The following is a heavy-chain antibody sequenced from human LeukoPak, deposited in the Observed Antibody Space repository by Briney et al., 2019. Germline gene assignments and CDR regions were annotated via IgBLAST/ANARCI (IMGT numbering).Heavy chain of an antibody. V-gene: IGHV3-7*01. Sequence: GGSLSLSCAASGFTFSSYWVSWVRQAPGKGLEWVANIKQDGSEKYYVDSVKGRFTISRDDAKNSLYLQMNSLRAEDTAVYYCASRRDYYVYWGQGTLVTVSS. CDR1: GFTFSSYW. CDR2: IKQDGSEK. CDR3: ASRRDYYVY. D-gene: IGHD3-16*01. J-gene: IGHJ4*02.